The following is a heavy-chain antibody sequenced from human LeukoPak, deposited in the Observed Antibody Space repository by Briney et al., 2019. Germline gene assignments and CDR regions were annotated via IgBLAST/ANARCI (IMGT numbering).Heavy chain of an antibody. J-gene: IGHJ4*02. CDR3: AKDRSIGTYYTFDH. D-gene: IGHD1-26*01. CDR2: ISASAAMT. CDR1: GFTFNNYV. Sequence: GGSLKLSCEASGFTFNNYVMTWVRQAPGKGLEWVSSISASAAMTYYADSVKGRFTVSRDNSNNRLYLQMSGLTAADTAVYYCAKDRSIGTYYTFDHWDQGTLVTVSS. V-gene: IGHV3-23*01.